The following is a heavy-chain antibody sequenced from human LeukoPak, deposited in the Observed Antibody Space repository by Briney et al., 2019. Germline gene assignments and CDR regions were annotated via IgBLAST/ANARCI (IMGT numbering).Heavy chain of an antibody. D-gene: IGHD2-2*02. J-gene: IGHJ4*02. CDR3: ARDRIGCGSTSCYIDY. Sequence: ASVKVSCTASGYTFTGYYMHWVRQAPGQGLEWMGRINPNSGGTNYAQKFQGRVTMTRDTSISTAYMELSSLRSDDTAVYYCARDRIGCGSTSCYIDYWGQGTLVTVSS. CDR2: INPNSGGT. CDR1: GYTFTGYY. V-gene: IGHV1-2*06.